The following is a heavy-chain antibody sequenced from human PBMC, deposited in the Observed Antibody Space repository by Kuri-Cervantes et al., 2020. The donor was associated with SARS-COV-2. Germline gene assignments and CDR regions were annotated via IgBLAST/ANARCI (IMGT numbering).Heavy chain of an antibody. CDR1: GFSFSTYW. CDR3: ARAYCGGDCEFDY. D-gene: IGHD2-21*02. V-gene: IGHV3-23*01. CDR2: ISVSGGST. J-gene: IGHJ4*02. Sequence: GGSLRLSCAASGFSFSTYWMNWVRQAPGKGLEWVSTISVSGGSTYYADSVKGRFTISRDSSENTLYLQMNSLRAEDAAVYYCARAYCGGDCEFDYWGQGTLVTVSS.